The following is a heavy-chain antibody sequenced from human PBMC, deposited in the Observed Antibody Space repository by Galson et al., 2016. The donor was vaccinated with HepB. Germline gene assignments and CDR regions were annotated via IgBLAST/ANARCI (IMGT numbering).Heavy chain of an antibody. CDR1: GFTFSRYG. D-gene: IGHD2-21*02. CDR2: ISYDGGDK. V-gene: IGHV3-30-3*02. J-gene: IGHJ4*02. Sequence: SLRLSCAASGFTFSRYGMHWVRRAPGKGLEWVAVISYDGGDKQYADSVKGRFTVSRDNSKNTLFLQMNSLRVEDTAVYYCAKLDCGRDCPRDDWGQGTLVTVSS. CDR3: AKLDCGRDCPRDD.